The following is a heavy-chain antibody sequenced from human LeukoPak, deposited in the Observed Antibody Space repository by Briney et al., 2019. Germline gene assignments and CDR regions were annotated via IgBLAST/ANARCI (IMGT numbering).Heavy chain of an antibody. CDR1: GGSISGYY. J-gene: IGHJ4*02. V-gene: IGHV4-59*01. CDR2: IYYSGST. Sequence: SETLSLTCTVSGGSISGYYWSWIRQPPGKGLEWIGYIYYSGSTNYNPSLKSRVTISVDTSKNQFSLKLSSVTAADTAVYYCARENYLVWGQGTLVTVSS. D-gene: IGHD3-10*01. CDR3: ARENYLV.